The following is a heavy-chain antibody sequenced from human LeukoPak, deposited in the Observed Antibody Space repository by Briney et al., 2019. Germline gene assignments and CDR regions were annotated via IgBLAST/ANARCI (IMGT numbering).Heavy chain of an antibody. CDR1: GFTFSSYE. Sequence: QAGGSLRLSCAASGFTFSSYEMNWVRQAPGRGLEWVSYISSSGSTIYYADSVKGRFTISRDNAKNSLYLQMNSLRAEDTAVYYCARSEEELLFGAFDIWGQGTMVTVSS. V-gene: IGHV3-48*03. CDR3: ARSEEELLFGAFDI. CDR2: ISSSGSTI. D-gene: IGHD1-26*01. J-gene: IGHJ3*02.